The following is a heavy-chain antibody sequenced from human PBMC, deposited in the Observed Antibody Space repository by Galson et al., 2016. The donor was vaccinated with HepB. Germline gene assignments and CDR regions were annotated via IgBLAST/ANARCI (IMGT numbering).Heavy chain of an antibody. CDR3: ARVEGYNRPTAD. J-gene: IGHJ4*01. CDR2: ISPDGRST. V-gene: IGHV3-74*01. Sequence: SLRLSCAASGFTFRSYWMHWVRQAPGKGLVWVSRISPDGRSTTYADSVKGRFTISRDNAKNTLYLQMNSLRAEDTAVYFCARVEGYNRPTADWGRGTLVTVSS. CDR1: GFTFRSYW. D-gene: IGHD1-1*01.